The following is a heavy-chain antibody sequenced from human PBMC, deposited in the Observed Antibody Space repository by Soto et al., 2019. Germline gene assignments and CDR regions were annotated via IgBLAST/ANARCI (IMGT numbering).Heavy chain of an antibody. CDR3: ARDTLLV. Sequence: QVQLVESGGGVVQPGRSLRLSCAASGFTFSSYAMHWVRQAPGKGLEWEAVISYDGSNKYYADSVKGRFTISRDNSKNTMYLQMNSLRAEEPAVYYWARDTLLVWGQGTLVTVSA. D-gene: IGHD2-15*01. J-gene: IGHJ4*02. V-gene: IGHV3-30-3*01. CDR2: ISYDGSNK. CDR1: GFTFSSYA.